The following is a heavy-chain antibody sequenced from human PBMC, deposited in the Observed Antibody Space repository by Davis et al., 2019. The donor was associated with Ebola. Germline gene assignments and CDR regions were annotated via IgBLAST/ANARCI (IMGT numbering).Heavy chain of an antibody. CDR2: ISSSGSSI. V-gene: IGHV3-48*02. J-gene: IGHJ4*02. CDR3: ATLELSVVY. D-gene: IGHD1-7*01. CDR1: GFIFSTYV. Sequence: GALRLSCSASGFIFSTYVMNWVRQAPGKGLGCVSYISSSGSSIYYADSVKGRFTISRDNAKNSLYLQMNSLRDEDTAVYYCATLELSVVYWGQGTMVTVSS.